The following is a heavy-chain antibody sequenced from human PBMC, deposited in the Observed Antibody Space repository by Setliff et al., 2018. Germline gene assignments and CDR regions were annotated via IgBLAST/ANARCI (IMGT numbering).Heavy chain of an antibody. CDR2: ISALNGNT. V-gene: IGHV1-18*01. D-gene: IGHD3-3*01. CDR3: ARDVLEWQRLGNYYYNGMDV. J-gene: IGHJ6*02. CDR1: GYTFSNYG. Sequence: ASVKVSCKASGYTFSNYGITWVRQAPGQGPQWMGWISALNGNTNYAQNLQDRVTMTTDTSTSTAYMELRTLRSDDTAVYYCARDVLEWQRLGNYYYNGMDVWGQGTTVTVSS.